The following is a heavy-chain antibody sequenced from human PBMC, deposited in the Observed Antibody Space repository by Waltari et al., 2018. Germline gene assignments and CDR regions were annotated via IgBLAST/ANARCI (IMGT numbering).Heavy chain of an antibody. CDR3: ARDPDSRDSSGYYYDAFDI. CDR2: IIPIFGTA. J-gene: IGHJ3*02. D-gene: IGHD3-22*01. Sequence: QGQLVQSGAEVKKPGSSVKVSCKASGGTFSSYAISWVRQAPGQGLEWMGGIIPIFGTANYAQKFQGRVTITADESTSTAYMELSSLRSEDTAVYYCARDPDSRDSSGYYYDAFDIWGQGTMVTVSS. V-gene: IGHV1-69*01. CDR1: GGTFSSYA.